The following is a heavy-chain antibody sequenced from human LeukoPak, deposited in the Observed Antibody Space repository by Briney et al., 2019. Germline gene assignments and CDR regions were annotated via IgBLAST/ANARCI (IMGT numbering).Heavy chain of an antibody. CDR2: IYYSGST. D-gene: IGHD6-13*01. J-gene: IGHJ3*02. CDR3: ARRNVAAAGPDAFDI. Sequence: SETLSLTCTVSGGSISNYFWNWIRQPPGKGLEWIGYIYYSGSTNYNPSLKSRVTISVDTSKNQFSLKLSSVTAADTAVYYCARRNVAAAGPDAFDIWGQGTMVTVSS. V-gene: IGHV4-59*01. CDR1: GGSISNYF.